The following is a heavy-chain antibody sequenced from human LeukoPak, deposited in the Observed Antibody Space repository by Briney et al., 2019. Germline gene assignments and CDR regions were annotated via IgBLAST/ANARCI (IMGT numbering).Heavy chain of an antibody. V-gene: IGHV3-30*02. CDR2: IRKDGSNI. D-gene: IGHD2-15*01. CDR3: AASGREPKKDIVVVVAATRYYYMDV. CDR1: GFSFTYG. J-gene: IGHJ6*03. Sequence: PGGSLRLSCAASGFSFTYGMHWVRQAPGKGLEWVTYIRKDGSNIYYAESVKGRFTISRDNSKNTLYLQMNSLRSEDTAVYYCAASGREPKKDIVVVVAATRYYYMDVWGQGTTVTVSS.